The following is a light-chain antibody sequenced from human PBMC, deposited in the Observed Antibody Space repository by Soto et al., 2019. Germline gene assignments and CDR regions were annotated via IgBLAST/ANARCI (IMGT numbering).Light chain of an antibody. V-gene: IGKV3-15*01. Sequence: IVMTQSPATLSVSPGERATLSSMASQSVSSNLAWYQQKPGQAPSLLIHGATTRATGIPARFSGSGSGTDFTLTISSLEPEDFAVYYCQQRSNWPLITFGQGTRLEIK. CDR1: QSVSSN. CDR3: QQRSNWPLIT. CDR2: GAT. J-gene: IGKJ5*01.